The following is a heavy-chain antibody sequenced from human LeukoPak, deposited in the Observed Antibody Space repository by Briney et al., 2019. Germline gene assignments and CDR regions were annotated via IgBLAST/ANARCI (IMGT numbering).Heavy chain of an antibody. Sequence: SVKVSCKASGGTFSSYAISWVRQAPGQELEWMGGIIPIFGTANYAQKFQGRVTITADESTSTAYMELSSLRSEDTAVYYCARPASNYYDSSGYYLDYWGQGTLVTVSS. CDR1: GGTFSSYA. CDR2: IIPIFGTA. J-gene: IGHJ4*02. CDR3: ARPASNYYDSSGYYLDY. V-gene: IGHV1-69*13. D-gene: IGHD3-22*01.